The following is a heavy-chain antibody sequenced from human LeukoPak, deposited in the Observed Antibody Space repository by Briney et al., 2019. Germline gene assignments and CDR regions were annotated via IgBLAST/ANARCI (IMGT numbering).Heavy chain of an antibody. Sequence: PSETLSLTCAVSGGSISSSNWWSWVRQAPGKGLEWVSDIYRSGNINYADSVKGRFTISRDNSKNTPYLQMNSLRAEDTAIYYCARDIVGATWGQGTLVIVSS. V-gene: IGHV3-53*01. J-gene: IGHJ5*02. CDR1: GGSISSSNW. CDR2: IYRSGNI. D-gene: IGHD1-26*01. CDR3: ARDIVGAT.